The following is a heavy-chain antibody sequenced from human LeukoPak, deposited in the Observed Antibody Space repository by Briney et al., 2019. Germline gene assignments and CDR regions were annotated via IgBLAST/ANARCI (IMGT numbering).Heavy chain of an antibody. CDR2: ITEDSSYI. Sequence: PGGSLSLSCAASGFTFSFYTMNWVRQAPGKGLEWVSSITEDSSYIYYADSVKGRFTISRDNAKNSLSLQMNSLRAEDTAVYYCARHRTASDYWGQGTLVTVSS. J-gene: IGHJ4*02. D-gene: IGHD3-16*02. V-gene: IGHV3-21*01. CDR3: ARHRTASDY. CDR1: GFTFSFYT.